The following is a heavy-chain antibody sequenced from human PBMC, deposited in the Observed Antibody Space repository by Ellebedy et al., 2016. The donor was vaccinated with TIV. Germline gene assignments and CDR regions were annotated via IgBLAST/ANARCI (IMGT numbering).Heavy chain of an antibody. CDR1: EFTFSSYA. CDR2: ISSSSSTI. D-gene: IGHD3-3*01. Sequence: GESLKISCAASEFTFSSYAMNWVRQAPGKGLEWVSYISSSSSTIYYADSVKGRFTISRDNAKNSLYLQMNSLRAEDTAVYYCAREGNYDFWSGYPALGYYYYYYMDVWGKGTTVTVSS. V-gene: IGHV3-48*01. J-gene: IGHJ6*03. CDR3: AREGNYDFWSGYPALGYYYYYYMDV.